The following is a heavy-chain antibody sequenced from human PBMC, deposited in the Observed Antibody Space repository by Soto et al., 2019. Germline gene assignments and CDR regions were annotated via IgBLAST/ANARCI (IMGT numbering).Heavy chain of an antibody. CDR1: GYTFTGYY. CDR2: INPNSGGT. D-gene: IGHD2-15*01. Sequence: ASVKVSCKASGYTFTGYYMHWVRQAPGQGLEWMGWINPNSGGTNYAQKFQGWVTMTRDTSISTAYMELSRLRSDDTAVYYCARASDIVVVVAATPADAFDIWGQGTMVTVSS. CDR3: ARASDIVVVVAATPADAFDI. J-gene: IGHJ3*02. V-gene: IGHV1-2*04.